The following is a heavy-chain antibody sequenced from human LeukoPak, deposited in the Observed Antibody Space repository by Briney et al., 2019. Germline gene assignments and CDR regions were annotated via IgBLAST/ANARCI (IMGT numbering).Heavy chain of an antibody. D-gene: IGHD3-10*01. V-gene: IGHV4-39*01. CDR2: IYYSGST. CDR1: GGSITSNTYF. CDR3: ARQAIGFGEFHFDY. J-gene: IGHJ4*02. Sequence: PSETLSLTCIVSGGSITSNTYFWDWIRQTPGKGLEWIGSIYYSGSTYYNPSLKSRVTISVDTSKNQFSLKLTSVTAADTAVYYCARQAIGFGEFHFDYWGQGTLVTVSS.